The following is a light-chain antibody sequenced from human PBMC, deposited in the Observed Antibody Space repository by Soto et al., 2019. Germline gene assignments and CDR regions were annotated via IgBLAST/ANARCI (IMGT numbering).Light chain of an antibody. Sequence: EIVMTQSPATLSLSPGERATLSCRSSQSVSSKLAWYQQKPGQAPRLLIYGASTRATGIPARFSGSGSGTELTLTISSLQSEDFAVYYCHQYNNWPPWTFGPGTKVDI. V-gene: IGKV3-15*01. CDR3: HQYNNWPPWT. J-gene: IGKJ1*01. CDR1: QSVSSK. CDR2: GAS.